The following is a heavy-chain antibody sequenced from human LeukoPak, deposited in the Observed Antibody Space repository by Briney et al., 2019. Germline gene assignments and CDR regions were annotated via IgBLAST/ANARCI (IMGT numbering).Heavy chain of an antibody. Sequence: ASVKVSCKASGYTFTSYDINWVRQATGQGLEWMGWMNPNRGNTGYAQKFQGRVTMTRNTSISTAYMELSSLRSEDTAVYYCARNLRRYSSSWFHDAFDIWGQGTMVTVSS. CDR3: ARNLRRYSSSWFHDAFDI. CDR1: GYTFTSYD. J-gene: IGHJ3*02. D-gene: IGHD6-13*01. V-gene: IGHV1-8*01. CDR2: MNPNRGNT.